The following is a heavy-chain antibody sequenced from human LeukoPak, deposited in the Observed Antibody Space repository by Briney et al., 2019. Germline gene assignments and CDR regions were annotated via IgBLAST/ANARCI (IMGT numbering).Heavy chain of an antibody. Sequence: ASVTVSCKASGYTFTGYYMHWVRQAPGQGLEWMGWISAYNGNTNYAQKLQGGVTMTTDTSTSTAYMELRSLRSDDTAVYYCARISPTASFDYWGQGTLVTVSS. CDR1: GYTFTGYY. D-gene: IGHD4-11*01. V-gene: IGHV1-18*04. CDR2: ISAYNGNT. CDR3: ARISPTASFDY. J-gene: IGHJ4*02.